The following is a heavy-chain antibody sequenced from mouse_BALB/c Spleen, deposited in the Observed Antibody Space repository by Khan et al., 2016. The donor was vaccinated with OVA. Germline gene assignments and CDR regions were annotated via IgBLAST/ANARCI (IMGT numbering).Heavy chain of an antibody. D-gene: IGHD2-1*01. CDR1: GFTFSTYA. CDR3: ARSPYGNFAY. CDR2: ISSDGDYT. J-gene: IGHJ3*01. V-gene: IGHV5-9-3*01. Sequence: LVESGGGLVKPGGSLKLSCAASGFTFSTYAMSWVRQTPEKRLEWVATISSDGDYTYYPDNVTGRFTISRDNAKNTLYLQMSSLRSEATAMYYCARSPYGNFAYWGQGTLVTVSA.